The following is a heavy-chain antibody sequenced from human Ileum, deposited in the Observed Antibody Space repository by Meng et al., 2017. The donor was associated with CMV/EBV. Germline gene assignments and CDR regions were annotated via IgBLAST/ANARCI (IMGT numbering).Heavy chain of an antibody. V-gene: IGHV3-48*03. CDR2: ISSSGSTI. D-gene: IGHD2-2*01. CDR3: ARRYCSSTSCTIDY. CDR1: GFTFSSYE. J-gene: IGHJ4*02. Sequence: GESLKISCAASGFTFSSYEMNWVRQAPGKGLEWISYISSSGSTIYYAESVKGRFTISRDNAKNSLYLQMNSLRAEDTAVYYCARRYCSSTSCTIDYWGQGTLVTVSS.